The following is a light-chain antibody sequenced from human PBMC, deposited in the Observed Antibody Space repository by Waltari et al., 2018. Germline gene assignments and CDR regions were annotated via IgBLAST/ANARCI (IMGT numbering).Light chain of an antibody. J-gene: IGLJ3*02. Sequence: SYELTQPPSVSVALGQTATIPCGGNNIGKKHVHWYQQKAGQAPGLVIYRDSNRPAGIPGRFSGSNSRNAATLTISRVQADDAADYYCQGWDSSWVFGGGSKLTVL. CDR3: QGWDSSWV. CDR2: RDS. V-gene: IGLV3-9*01. CDR1: NIGKKH.